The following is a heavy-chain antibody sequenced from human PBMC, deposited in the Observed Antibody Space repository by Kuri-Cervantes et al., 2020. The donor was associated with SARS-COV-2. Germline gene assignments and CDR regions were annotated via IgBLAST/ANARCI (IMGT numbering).Heavy chain of an antibody. CDR2: THSDGTK. D-gene: IGHD2-21*01. Sequence: GGSLRLSCAASGFTFSSYAMSWVRQAPGKGLEWVSVTHSDGTKFYADSVKGRFIVSRDNSKNTLGLQISSLRAEDTAVYYCARDTHSWWRYDYWGLGALVTVSS. CDR3: ARDTHSWWRYDY. V-gene: IGHV3-66*01. CDR1: GFTFSSYA. J-gene: IGHJ4*02.